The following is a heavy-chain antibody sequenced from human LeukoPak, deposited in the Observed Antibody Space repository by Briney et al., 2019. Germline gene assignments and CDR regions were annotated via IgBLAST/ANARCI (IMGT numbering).Heavy chain of an antibody. CDR3: ARDKGGNPVHDY. J-gene: IGHJ4*02. CDR1: GFTFSSYS. Sequence: GGSLRLSCAASGFTFSSYSMNWVRQAPGKGLEWVSSISSSSSYIYYADSVKGRFTISRDNAKNSLYLQMNSLRAEDTAVYYCARDKGGNPVHDYWGQGTLVTVPS. CDR2: ISSSSSYI. D-gene: IGHD4-23*01. V-gene: IGHV3-21*01.